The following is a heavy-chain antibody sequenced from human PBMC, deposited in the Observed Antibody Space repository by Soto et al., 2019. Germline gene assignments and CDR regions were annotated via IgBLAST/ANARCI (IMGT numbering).Heavy chain of an antibody. Sequence: QVPLVESGGGVVQPGRSLRLSCAASGFTFSSYAMHWVRQAPGKGLEWVAVISYDGSNKYYADSVKGRFTISRDNSKNTLYLQMNSLRAEDTAVYYCARDHDYEYNWFDPWGQGTLVTVSS. CDR1: GFTFSSYA. CDR3: ARDHDYEYNWFDP. J-gene: IGHJ5*02. CDR2: ISYDGSNK. V-gene: IGHV3-30-3*01. D-gene: IGHD4-17*01.